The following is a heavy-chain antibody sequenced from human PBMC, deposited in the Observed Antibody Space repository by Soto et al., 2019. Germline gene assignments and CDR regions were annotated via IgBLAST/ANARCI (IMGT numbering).Heavy chain of an antibody. CDR1: GGSISSSSYY. CDR2: IYYSGST. J-gene: IGHJ4*02. D-gene: IGHD3-16*02. CDR3: AKTRSDDYVWGSYRSLFDY. V-gene: IGHV4-39*01. Sequence: QLQLQESGPGLVKPSETLSLTCTVSGGSISSSSYYWGWIRQPPGKGLEWIGSIYYSGSTYYNPSRKSRVTISVDTSKNQFSLKLSSVTAADTAVYYCAKTRSDDYVWGSYRSLFDYWGQGTLVTVSS.